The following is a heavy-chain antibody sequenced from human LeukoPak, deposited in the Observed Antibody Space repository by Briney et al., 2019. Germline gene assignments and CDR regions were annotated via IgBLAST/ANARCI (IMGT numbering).Heavy chain of an antibody. D-gene: IGHD2-15*01. Sequence: GGSLRLSCAASGFTFSSYAMSWVRQAPGKGLEWVSAISGSGGSTYCADSVKGRFTISRDNSKNTLYLQMNSLRAEDTAVYYCAKDPGEGVAAILDYWGQGTLVTVSS. CDR3: AKDPGEGVAAILDY. V-gene: IGHV3-23*01. J-gene: IGHJ4*02. CDR2: ISGSGGST. CDR1: GFTFSSYA.